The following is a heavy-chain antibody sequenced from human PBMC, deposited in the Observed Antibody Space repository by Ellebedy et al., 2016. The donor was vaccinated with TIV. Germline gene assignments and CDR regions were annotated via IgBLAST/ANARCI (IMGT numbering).Heavy chain of an antibody. D-gene: IGHD3-16*02. CDR2: ISGGGGST. V-gene: IGHV3-23*01. Sequence: PGGSLRLSCAASGFTFGSYAMSWVRQAPAKGLEWVSAISGGGGSTYYADSVKGRFTIARDNSWNTLYLQMNSVRAEDTAVYYCAKDERLRYTRSGADPGSFDYWGQGTLVTVSS. J-gene: IGHJ4*02. CDR1: GFTFGSYA. CDR3: AKDERLRYTRSGADPGSFDY.